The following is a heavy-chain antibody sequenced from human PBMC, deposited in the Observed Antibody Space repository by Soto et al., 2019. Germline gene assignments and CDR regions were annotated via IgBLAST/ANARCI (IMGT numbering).Heavy chain of an antibody. D-gene: IGHD3-10*01. V-gene: IGHV1-69*08. J-gene: IGHJ4*02. CDR3: ARDLAPNYYGSGSFGY. Sequence: QVQLVQSGAEVKKPGSSVKVSCKASGGTFSSYTISWVRQAPGQGLEWMGRIIPILGIANYAQKFQGRVTITEDKSTSTAYMELSSLRSEDTAVYYCARDLAPNYYGSGSFGYWGQGTLVTVSS. CDR2: IIPILGIA. CDR1: GGTFSSYT.